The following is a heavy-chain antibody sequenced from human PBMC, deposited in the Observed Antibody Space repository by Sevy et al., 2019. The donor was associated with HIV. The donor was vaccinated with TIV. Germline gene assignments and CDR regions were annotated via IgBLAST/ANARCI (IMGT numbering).Heavy chain of an antibody. CDR3: ARFQIGSSGSYDAFDI. D-gene: IGHD3-22*01. CDR2: IYYSGST. CDR1: GGSISSGDYY. J-gene: IGHJ3*02. Sequence: SETLSLTCTVSGGSISSGDYYWSWIRQPPGKGLGWIGYIYYSGSTYYNPSLKSRVTISVDTSKNQFSLKLSSVTAADTAVYYCARFQIGSSGSYDAFDIWGQGTMVTVSS. V-gene: IGHV4-30-4*01.